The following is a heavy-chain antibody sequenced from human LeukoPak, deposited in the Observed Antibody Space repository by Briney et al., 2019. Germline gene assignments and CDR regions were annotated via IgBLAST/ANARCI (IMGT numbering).Heavy chain of an antibody. CDR1: GGTFSSYA. D-gene: IGHD4-17*01. Sequence: ASVKVSCKASGGTFSSYAISRVRQAPGQGLEWMGRIIPILGIANYAQKFQGRVTITADKSTSTAYMELSSLRSEDTAVYYCARSPSYGDLDIDYWGQGTLVTVSS. V-gene: IGHV1-69*04. J-gene: IGHJ4*02. CDR3: ARSPSYGDLDIDY. CDR2: IIPILGIA.